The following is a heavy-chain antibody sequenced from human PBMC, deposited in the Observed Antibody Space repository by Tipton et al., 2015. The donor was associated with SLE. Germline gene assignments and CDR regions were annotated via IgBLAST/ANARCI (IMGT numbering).Heavy chain of an antibody. CDR1: GGSISSYY. CDR3: ARAGGLGIAAALFLDAFDI. Sequence: TLSLTCTVSGGSISSYYWSWIRQPPGKGLEWIGYIYYSGSTNYNPSLKSRVTISVDTSKNQFSLKLSSATAADTAVYYCARAGGLGIAAALFLDAFDIWGQGTMVTVSS. CDR2: IYYSGST. D-gene: IGHD6-13*01. J-gene: IGHJ3*02. V-gene: IGHV4-59*01.